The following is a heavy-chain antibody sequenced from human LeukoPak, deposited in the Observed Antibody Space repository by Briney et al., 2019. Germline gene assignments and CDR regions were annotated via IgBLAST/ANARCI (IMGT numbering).Heavy chain of an antibody. CDR1: GYTLTELS. CDR2: FDPEDGET. CDR3: ATIAGTGWNYFDY. V-gene: IGHV1-24*01. D-gene: IGHD6-13*01. Sequence: VASVKVSCKVSGYTLTELSMHRVRQAPGKGLEWMGGFDPEDGETIYAQKFQGRVTMTEDTSTDTAYMELSSLRSEDTAVYYCATIAGTGWNYFDYWGQGTLVTVSS. J-gene: IGHJ4*02.